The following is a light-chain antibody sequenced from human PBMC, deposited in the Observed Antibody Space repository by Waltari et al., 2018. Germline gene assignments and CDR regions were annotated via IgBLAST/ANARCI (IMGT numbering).Light chain of an antibody. CDR3: QQYNNWPPGDT. CDR2: GAA. Sequence: EIVMTQSPATLSVSPGESATLSCRASPSVSRTLAWYQQKPGQAPRLLIYGAATRATGIPARFSGSGSGTEFTLTISSLQSEDVAVDEGQQYNNWPPGDTFGQGTKLEIK. CDR1: PSVSRT. V-gene: IGKV3-15*01. J-gene: IGKJ2*01.